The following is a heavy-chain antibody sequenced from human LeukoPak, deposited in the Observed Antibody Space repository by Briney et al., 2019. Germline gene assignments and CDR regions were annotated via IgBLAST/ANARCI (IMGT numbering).Heavy chain of an antibody. J-gene: IGHJ4*02. CDR3: ARAHPAPQWLVHGYYFDY. CDR2: INHSGST. CDR1: GGSFSGYC. Sequence: SETLSLTCAVYGGSFSGYCWSWIRQPPGKGLEWIGEINHSGSTNYNPSLKSRVTISVDTSKNQFSLKLSSVTAADTAVYYCARAHPAPQWLVHGYYFDYWGQGTLVTVSS. V-gene: IGHV4-34*01. D-gene: IGHD6-19*01.